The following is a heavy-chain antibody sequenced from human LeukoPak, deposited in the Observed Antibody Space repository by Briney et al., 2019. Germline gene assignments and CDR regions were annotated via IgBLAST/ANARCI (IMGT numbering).Heavy chain of an antibody. J-gene: IGHJ4*02. CDR2: IYSSGNT. V-gene: IGHV4-39*01. CDR1: GASISSSNYY. Sequence: SETLSLTCAVSGASISSSNYYWGWVRQSPGKGLEWIGNIYSSGNTYYNASLKSRVTMYIDTSKNQFSLKLSSVTAADTAMYYCAKSNGYGLIDYWGQGTLVTVSS. D-gene: IGHD5-12*01. CDR3: AKSNGYGLIDY.